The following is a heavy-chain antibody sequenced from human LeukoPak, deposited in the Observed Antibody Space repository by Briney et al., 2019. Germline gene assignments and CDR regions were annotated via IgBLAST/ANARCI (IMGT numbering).Heavy chain of an antibody. CDR2: ISSSSSYI. Sequence: PGGSLRLSCAASGFTFSSYSMNWVRQAPGKGLEWVSSISSSSSYIYYADSVKGRFTISRDNSKNTVFLQMNTLTAEDTAVYYCVKENREYYGSGSIPGEPFGSWGQGTLVTVSS. CDR1: GFTFSSYS. V-gene: IGHV3-21*04. J-gene: IGHJ4*02. D-gene: IGHD3-10*01. CDR3: VKENREYYGSGSIPGEPFGS.